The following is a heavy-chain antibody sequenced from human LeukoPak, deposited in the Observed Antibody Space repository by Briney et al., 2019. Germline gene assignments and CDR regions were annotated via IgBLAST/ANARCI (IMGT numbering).Heavy chain of an antibody. V-gene: IGHV3-74*01. CDR3: VRGGSGYSSSWSTFDY. CDR2: INSDGSST. J-gene: IGHJ4*02. D-gene: IGHD6-13*01. CDR1: GFTFSSYW. Sequence: AGGSLRLSCAASGFTFSSYWMHWVRQAPGKGLVWVSRINSDGSSTNYADSVKGRFTISRDKNTLYLQMNSLRAEDTAVYYCVRGGSGYSSSWSTFDYWGQGTLVTVSS.